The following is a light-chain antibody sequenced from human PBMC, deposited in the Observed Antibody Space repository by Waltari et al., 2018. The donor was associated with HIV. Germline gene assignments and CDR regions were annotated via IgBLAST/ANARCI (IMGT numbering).Light chain of an antibody. CDR2: DAS. J-gene: IGKJ5*01. V-gene: IGKV1-12*01. CDR1: RDINNW. Sequence: DIQMTQSPSSVSASVGDSVTITCRASRDINNWLAWYQQKPGKAPKLLLYDASSLQSGVPSRFSGSGSGTEFTLTISSLQAEDSAVYYCQQANSFLAITFGQGTRLEIK. CDR3: QQANSFLAIT.